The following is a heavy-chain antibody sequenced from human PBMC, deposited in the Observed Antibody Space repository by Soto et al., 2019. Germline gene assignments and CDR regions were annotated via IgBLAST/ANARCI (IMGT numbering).Heavy chain of an antibody. V-gene: IGHV1-18*01. CDR3: ARDLPPVDY. CDR1: GYTCSSYH. J-gene: IGHJ4*02. Sequence: QLVQSGAEVKKPWASVKVSCKASGYTCSSYHITWVRQAPGQGLEWMGWISAYNGNTNYAQNLQGRVTMTTDPATSTAYMELRSLRSDDTAVYYCARDLPPVDYWGQGTLVTVSS. CDR2: ISAYNGNT.